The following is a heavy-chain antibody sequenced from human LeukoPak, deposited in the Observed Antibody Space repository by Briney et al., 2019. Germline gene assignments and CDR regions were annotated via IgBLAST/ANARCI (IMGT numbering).Heavy chain of an antibody. CDR1: GFTFSSYA. CDR3: ARSKLGYCSSTSCYTDY. J-gene: IGHJ4*02. D-gene: IGHD2-2*02. CDR2: ISYDGSNN. Sequence: GGSLRLSCAASGFTFSSYAMHWVRQAPGKGLEWVAVISYDGSNNYYADSVKGRFTISRDNSKNTLYLQMNSLRAEDTAVYYCARSKLGYCSSTSCYTDYWGQGTLVTVSS. V-gene: IGHV3-30-3*01.